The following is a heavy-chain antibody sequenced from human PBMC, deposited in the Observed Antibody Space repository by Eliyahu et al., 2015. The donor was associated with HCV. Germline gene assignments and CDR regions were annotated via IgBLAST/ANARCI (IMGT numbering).Heavy chain of an antibody. CDR3: ARGGLEWLSYGMDV. J-gene: IGHJ6*02. Sequence: QVQLVQSGAEVKKPGSSVXVSCKASGGTFSSYAISWVRQAPGQGLEWMGRIIPILGIANYAQKFQGRVTITADKSTSTAYMELSSLRSEDTAVYYCARGGLEWLSYGMDVWGQGTTVTVSS. D-gene: IGHD3-3*01. CDR2: IIPILGIA. V-gene: IGHV1-69*04. CDR1: GGTFSSYA.